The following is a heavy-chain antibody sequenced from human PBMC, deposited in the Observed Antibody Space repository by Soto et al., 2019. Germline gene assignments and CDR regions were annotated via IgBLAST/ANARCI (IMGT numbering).Heavy chain of an antibody. J-gene: IGHJ4*02. Sequence: SETLSLTCAVYGGSFSGYYWSWIRQPPGKGLEWIGEINHSGSTNYNPSLKSRVTISVDTSKNQFSLKLSSVTAADTAVYYCARGGYSGYARWGQGTLVTVSS. D-gene: IGHD5-12*01. CDR2: INHSGST. CDR1: GGSFSGYY. V-gene: IGHV4-34*01. CDR3: ARGGYSGYAR.